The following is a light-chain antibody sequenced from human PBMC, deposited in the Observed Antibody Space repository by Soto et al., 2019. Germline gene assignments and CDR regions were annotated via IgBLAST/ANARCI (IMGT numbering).Light chain of an antibody. CDR2: AAS. V-gene: IGKV1-9*01. CDR1: QGTASY. Sequence: IQLTQSPSSLSASVGDRVTITCRASQGTASYLAWYQQKPGKAPKLLIYAASSLQSGVPSRFRGSGSGTDFTLTITSLQPEDFATYYCQQLTSYFTFGPGTKVDI. J-gene: IGKJ3*01. CDR3: QQLTSYFT.